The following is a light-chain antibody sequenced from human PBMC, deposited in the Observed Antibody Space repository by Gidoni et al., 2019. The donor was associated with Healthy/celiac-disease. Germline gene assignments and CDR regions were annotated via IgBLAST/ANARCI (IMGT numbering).Light chain of an antibody. J-gene: IGKJ2*01. CDR1: QSVSSY. Sequence: EIVLTQSPAPLSLSPGETATLSCRASQSVSSYLAWYQQKPGPAPRLLIYDASNRATGIPARFSGSGSGTDFTLTISSLEPEDFAVYYCQQRSNWPPEYTFGQGTKLEIK. CDR3: QQRSNWPPEYT. V-gene: IGKV3-11*01. CDR2: DAS.